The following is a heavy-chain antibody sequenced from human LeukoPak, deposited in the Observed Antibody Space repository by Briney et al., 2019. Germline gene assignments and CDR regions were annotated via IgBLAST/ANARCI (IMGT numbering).Heavy chain of an antibody. CDR2: IYESGST. CDR1: GGSISGYY. V-gene: IGHV4-59*01. CDR3: ARDRYGHDSSGYYEF. Sequence: SEPLSHPCTVSGGSISGYYWSWIRPPPGKALEWIGYIYESGSTDYNPSLSSRVTISRDTSKNQVSLKLTSVTTADTAVYYCARDRYGHDSSGYYEFWGQGTPVTVSS. J-gene: IGHJ4*02. D-gene: IGHD3-22*01.